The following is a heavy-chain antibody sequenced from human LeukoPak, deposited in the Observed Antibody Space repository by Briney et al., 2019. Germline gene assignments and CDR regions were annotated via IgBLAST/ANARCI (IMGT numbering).Heavy chain of an antibody. CDR1: GFSLRNKA. CDR2: ISTSGGST. V-gene: IGHV3-23*01. D-gene: IGHD3-10*01. J-gene: IGHJ2*01. Sequence: SGGSPRLSCAASGFSLRNKAMTWVRQAPAKGLEWVAAISTSGGSTSYADSVKGRFTISRDVSKSTLSLQMHSLRVEDTATYYCAKDAGAPGTSDWYFDLWGRGTLVTVSS. CDR3: AKDAGAPGTSDWYFDL.